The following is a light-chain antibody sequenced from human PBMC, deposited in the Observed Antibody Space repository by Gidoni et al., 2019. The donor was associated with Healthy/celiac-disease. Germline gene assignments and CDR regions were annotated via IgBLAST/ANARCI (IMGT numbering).Light chain of an antibody. J-gene: IGLJ3*02. CDR3: CSYAGSYTWV. Sequence: QSALTQPRSVSGSPGQSVPISRTGTSSDVGGYNYVSWYQQHPGKAPKLMIYDVSTRPSGVPDRFSGSKSGNTASLTISGLQAEDEADYYCCSYAGSYTWVFGGGTKLTVL. V-gene: IGLV2-11*01. CDR2: DVS. CDR1: SSDVGGYNY.